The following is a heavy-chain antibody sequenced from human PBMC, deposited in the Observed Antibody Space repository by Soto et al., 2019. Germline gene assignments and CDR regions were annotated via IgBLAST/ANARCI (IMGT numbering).Heavy chain of an antibody. D-gene: IGHD6-13*01. CDR2: ISGSGGST. J-gene: IGHJ4*02. CDR1: GFTFSSYA. V-gene: IGHV3-23*01. Sequence: EVQLLESGGGLVQPGGSLRLSCAASGFTFSSYAMSWVRQAPGKGLEWVSAISGSGGSTYYADSVKGRFTISRDNSKNPLYLQMNSLRAEDTAVYYCATTHGHSSSWHYFYYWGQGTLVTVSS. CDR3: ATTHGHSSSWHYFYY.